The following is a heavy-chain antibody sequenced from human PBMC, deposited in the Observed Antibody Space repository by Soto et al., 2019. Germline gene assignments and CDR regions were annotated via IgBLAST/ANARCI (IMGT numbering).Heavy chain of an antibody. J-gene: IGHJ5*02. D-gene: IGHD3-3*01. CDR2: IYYSGST. V-gene: IGHV4-39*01. Sequence: SETLSLTCTVSGGSISSSSYYWGWIRQPPGRGLEWIGSIYYSGSTYYNPSLKSRVTISVDTSKNQFSLKLSSVTAADTAVYYCARQGRFLEWLSSNWFDPWGQGTLVTVSS. CDR1: GGSISSSSYY. CDR3: ARQGRFLEWLSSNWFDP.